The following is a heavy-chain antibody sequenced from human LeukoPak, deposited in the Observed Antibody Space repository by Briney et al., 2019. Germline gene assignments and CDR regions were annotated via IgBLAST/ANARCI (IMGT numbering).Heavy chain of an antibody. CDR3: ARLGGDGYNYTPFFDY. CDR1: GGSIISSSYY. CDR2: IYYSGST. D-gene: IGHD5-24*01. V-gene: IGHV4-39*01. J-gene: IGHJ4*02. Sequence: PSETLSLTCTVSGGSIISSSYYWGWIRQPPGKGLEWIGSIYYSGSTYYNPSLKSRVTISVDTSKNQFSLKLSSVTAADTAVYYCARLGGDGYNYTPFFDYWGQGTLVTVSS.